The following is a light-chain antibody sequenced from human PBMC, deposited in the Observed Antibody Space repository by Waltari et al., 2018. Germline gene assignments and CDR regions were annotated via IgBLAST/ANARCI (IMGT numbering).Light chain of an antibody. CDR1: SSDVGNYKR. CDR3: SSYAGSSKGV. J-gene: IGLJ2*01. Sequence: QSALTQPAPVSGSPGQSLTISCTGTSSDVGNYKRVSWYQQHPGKAPNLMIYAVSKRPSGVSDRFSGSKSGDMASLTISGLQPEDEAEYFCSSYAGSSKGVFGGGTKVTVL. CDR2: AVS. V-gene: IGLV2-23*02.